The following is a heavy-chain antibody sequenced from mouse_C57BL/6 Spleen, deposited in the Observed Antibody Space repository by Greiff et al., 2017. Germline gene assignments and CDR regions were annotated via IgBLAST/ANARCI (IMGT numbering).Heavy chain of an antibody. CDR1: GYTFTSYW. CDR3: ERRGIFITKVVATGYYFDY. CDR2: IYPSDSET. D-gene: IGHD1-1*01. Sequence: VQLQQPGAELVRPGSSVKLSCKASGYTFTSYWMDWVKQRPGQGLEWIGNIYPSDSETHYNQKFKDKATLTVDKSSSTAYMQLSSLTSEDSAVYYCERRGIFITKVVATGYYFDYWGQGTTLTVSS. V-gene: IGHV1-61*01. J-gene: IGHJ2*01.